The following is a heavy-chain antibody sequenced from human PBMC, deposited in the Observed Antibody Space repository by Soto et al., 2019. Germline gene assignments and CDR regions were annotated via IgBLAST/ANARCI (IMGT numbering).Heavy chain of an antibody. J-gene: IGHJ5*02. D-gene: IGHD3-3*01. CDR3: ARQLYRSDDLWSGSRPRGNNWLGP. CDR1: GGSVSSCSYY. Sequence: PSKTLSLTCTFSGGSVSSCSYYWNWIRQHPGKGLEWIGYIYYSGTTNYTPSLKSRVTISXXTSNNQFSLKLTSVTDSDTAVYYCARQLYRSDDLWSGSRPRGNNWLGPWGQGTVVPAPS. V-gene: IGHV4-61*01. CDR2: IYYSGTT.